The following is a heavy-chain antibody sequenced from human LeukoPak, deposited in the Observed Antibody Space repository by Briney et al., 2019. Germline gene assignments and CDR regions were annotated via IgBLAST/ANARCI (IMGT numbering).Heavy chain of an antibody. CDR3: ARRGSGYDDNWFDP. Sequence: SETLSLTCILSVRSISSSSPYCGWIRQPPGKGLEWIGSMYYSGSTYYNPSLKSRVTISVDTSKNQFSLRLSSVTAADTAVYYCARRGSGYDDNWFDPWGQGTLVTVSS. CDR2: MYYSGST. CDR1: VRSISSSSPY. V-gene: IGHV4-39*01. D-gene: IGHD5-12*01. J-gene: IGHJ5*02.